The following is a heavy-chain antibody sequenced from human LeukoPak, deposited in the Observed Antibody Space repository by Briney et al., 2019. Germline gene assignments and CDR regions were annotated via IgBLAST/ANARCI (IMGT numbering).Heavy chain of an antibody. CDR1: GGSISSFY. CDR3: AREGDYVWGSYRSSWFDP. V-gene: IGHV4-59*01. CDR2: IDSSGIT. J-gene: IGHJ5*02. D-gene: IGHD3-16*02. Sequence: PSETLSLTCTVSGGSISSFYYTWIRQPPGKGLEWIGYIDSSGITNYNSSLNSRVTISLDTSQNQFSLKLNSVTAADTAVYYCAREGDYVWGSYRSSWFDPWGQGTLVTVSS.